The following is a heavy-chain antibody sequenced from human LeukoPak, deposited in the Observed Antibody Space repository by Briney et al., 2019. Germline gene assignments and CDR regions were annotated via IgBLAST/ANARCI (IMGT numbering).Heavy chain of an antibody. CDR3: AREGGYYGSGSYYQYFDY. Sequence: SETLSLTCTVSGGSISSYYWSWIRQPPGKGLEWIGYIYYSGSTNYNPSLKSRVTISVDTSKNQFSLKLSSVTAADTAVYYCAREGGYYGSGSYYQYFDYWGQGTLVTVSS. CDR2: IYYSGST. J-gene: IGHJ4*02. D-gene: IGHD3-10*01. CDR1: GGSISSYY. V-gene: IGHV4-59*01.